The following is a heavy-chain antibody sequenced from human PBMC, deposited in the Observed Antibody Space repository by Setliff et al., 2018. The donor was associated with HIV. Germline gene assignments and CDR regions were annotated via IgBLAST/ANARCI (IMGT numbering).Heavy chain of an antibody. V-gene: IGHV3-23*01. CDR3: AKDLWFGEPMSAFDI. J-gene: IGHJ3*02. CDR2: LSGRGSST. D-gene: IGHD3-10*01. CDR1: GLTFSSYA. Sequence: LRLSCAASGLTFSSYAMSWVRQAPGKGLEWVSSLSGRGSSTYHADSVKGRFTISRDNSKNTLYLQMTSLRAEDTAVYYCAKDLWFGEPMSAFDIWGQGTMVTVSS.